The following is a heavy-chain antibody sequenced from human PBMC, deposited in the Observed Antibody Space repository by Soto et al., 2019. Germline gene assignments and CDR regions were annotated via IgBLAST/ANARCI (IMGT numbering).Heavy chain of an antibody. CDR1: GGSLSGYY. D-gene: IGHD6-13*01. CDR2: INHSGST. V-gene: IGHV4-34*01. J-gene: IGHJ4*02. CDR3: ARSGAAGPFDY. Sequence: QVQLQQWGAGLLKPSETLSLTCAVYGGSLSGYYWSWIRQPPGKGLEWIGEINHSGSTNYNPSLKSRVTISVDTSKNQFSLKLSSVTAADTAVYYCARSGAAGPFDYWGQGTLVTVSS.